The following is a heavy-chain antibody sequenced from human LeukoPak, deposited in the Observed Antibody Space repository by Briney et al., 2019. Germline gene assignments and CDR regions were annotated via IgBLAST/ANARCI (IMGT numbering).Heavy chain of an antibody. V-gene: IGHV3-66*01. Sequence: GGSLRLSCAASGFTFSDYYMSWVRQAPGKGLEWVSVIYSGGSTYYADSVKGRFTISRDNSKNTLYLQMNSLRAEDTAVYYCAAQSRYSGSYWGQGTLVTVSS. CDR1: GFTFSDYY. CDR3: AAQSRYSGSY. D-gene: IGHD1-26*01. J-gene: IGHJ4*02. CDR2: IYSGGST.